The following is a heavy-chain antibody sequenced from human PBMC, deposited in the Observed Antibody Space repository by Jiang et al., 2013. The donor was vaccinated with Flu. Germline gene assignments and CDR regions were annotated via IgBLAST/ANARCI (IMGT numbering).Heavy chain of an antibody. Sequence: GAEVKKPGSSVKVSCEASGGTFDSYAISWVRQAPGQGLEWMGRIIPTLGVAHYAQNFQDRVTISADKSTSAGYMEVSSLRPEDTAVYYCAKETIEMPTTDLVFNYHGMDVWGQRDHGHCLL. V-gene: IGHV1-69*04. CDR1: GGTFDSYA. CDR2: IIPTLGVA. D-gene: IGHD5-24*01. CDR3: AKETIEMPTTDLVFNYHGMDV. J-gene: IGHJ6*04.